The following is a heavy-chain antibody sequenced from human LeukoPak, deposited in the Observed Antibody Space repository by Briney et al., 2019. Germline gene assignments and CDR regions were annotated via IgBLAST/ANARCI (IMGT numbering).Heavy chain of an antibody. Sequence: GESLKIYCKGSGYSFTSHWIGWVRQMPGKGLEWMGIIYPGDFDTRYSPSFQGQVTISADKSISTAYLQWSSLKASDTAMYYCARVSTPSAYDPFDFWGQGTLVTVSS. V-gene: IGHV5-51*01. CDR2: IYPGDFDT. D-gene: IGHD5-12*01. CDR1: GYSFTSHW. J-gene: IGHJ4*02. CDR3: ARVSTPSAYDPFDF.